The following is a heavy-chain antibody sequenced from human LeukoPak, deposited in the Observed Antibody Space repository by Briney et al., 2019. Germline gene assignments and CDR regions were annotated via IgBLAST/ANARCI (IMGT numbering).Heavy chain of an antibody. CDR2: THKSGNT. J-gene: IGHJ2*01. V-gene: IGHV4-39*01. CDR3: ARHRYDNTEYLIEYFDL. D-gene: IGHD6-6*01. CDR1: GDSISITNDY. Sequence: SETLSLTCTVSGDSISITNDYWAWIRRPPGTGLEWIGSTHKSGNTHYNSSLESRVTVSVDTSKNHFSLKLVSVTVADTAVYYCARHRYDNTEYLIEYFDLWGRGTLVSVSS.